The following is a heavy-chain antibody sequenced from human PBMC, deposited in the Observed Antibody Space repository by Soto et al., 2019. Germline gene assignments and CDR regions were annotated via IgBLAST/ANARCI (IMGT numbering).Heavy chain of an antibody. CDR3: ARHGYSSGWSLVDY. Sequence: SETLSLTCTVSGGSISSSSYYWGWIRQPPGKGLEWIGSIYYSGSTYYNPSLKSRVTISVDTSKNQFSLKLSSVTAADTAVYYCARHGYSSGWSLVDYWGQGTLVTVSS. CDR2: IYYSGST. CDR1: GGSISSSSYY. D-gene: IGHD6-19*01. J-gene: IGHJ4*02. V-gene: IGHV4-39*01.